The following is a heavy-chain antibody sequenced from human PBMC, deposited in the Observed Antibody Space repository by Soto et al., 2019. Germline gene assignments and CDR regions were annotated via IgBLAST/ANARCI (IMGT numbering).Heavy chain of an antibody. CDR2: ISGSGGST. Sequence: EVQLLESGGGLVQPGGSLRLSCAASGFTFSSYAMSWVRQAPGKGLEWVSAISGSGGSTYYADSVKGRFTISRDNSKNTLYLQMNSLSAEDTAVYYCAKVGQLVRYYYYGMDVWGQGTTVTVSS. V-gene: IGHV3-23*01. D-gene: IGHD6-13*01. J-gene: IGHJ6*02. CDR3: AKVGQLVRYYYYGMDV. CDR1: GFTFSSYA.